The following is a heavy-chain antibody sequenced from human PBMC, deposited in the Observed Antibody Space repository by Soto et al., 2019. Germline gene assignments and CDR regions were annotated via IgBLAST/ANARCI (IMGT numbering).Heavy chain of an antibody. Sequence: PSETLSLTCTVSGGSISSGDYYWSWIRQPPGKGLEWIGYIYYSGSTYYNPSLKSRVTISVDTSKNQFSLKLSSVTAADTAVYYCARACPPSFEGFIFHDAFDIWGQGTMVTVS. CDR3: ARACPPSFEGFIFHDAFDI. CDR1: GGSISSGDYY. J-gene: IGHJ3*02. D-gene: IGHD3-3*01. V-gene: IGHV4-30-4*01. CDR2: IYYSGST.